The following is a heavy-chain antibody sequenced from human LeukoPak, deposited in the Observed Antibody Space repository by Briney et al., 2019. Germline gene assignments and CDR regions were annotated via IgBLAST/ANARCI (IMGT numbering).Heavy chain of an antibody. D-gene: IGHD3-10*01. Sequence: PGGSLRLSCAASGFTFSSYSMNWVRQAHGKGLEWVSSISSSSSYIYYADSVKGRFTMSRDNAKTSLYLQMKSLRAEDTAVYYCARVWPRITMVRGVMGVGYFDYWGQGTLVTVSS. CDR2: ISSSSSYI. V-gene: IGHV3-21*01. CDR1: GFTFSSYS. CDR3: ARVWPRITMVRGVMGVGYFDY. J-gene: IGHJ4*02.